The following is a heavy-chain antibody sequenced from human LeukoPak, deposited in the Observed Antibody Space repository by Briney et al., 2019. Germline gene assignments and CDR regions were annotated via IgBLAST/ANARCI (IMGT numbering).Heavy chain of an antibody. Sequence: GGSLRLSCAASGFTFSSYSMNWVRQAPGKGLEWVAVISYDGSNKYYADFVKGRFTISRDNSKNTLFLQVNSLRAEDTAVYYCAKGLTGTRIDWGQGTLVTVSS. CDR3: AKGLTGTRID. CDR2: ISYDGSNK. CDR1: GFTFSSYS. V-gene: IGHV3-30*18. D-gene: IGHD1-20*01. J-gene: IGHJ4*02.